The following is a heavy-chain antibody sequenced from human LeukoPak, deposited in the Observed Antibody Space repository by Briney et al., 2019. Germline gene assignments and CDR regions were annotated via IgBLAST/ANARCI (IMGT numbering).Heavy chain of an antibody. CDR3: AKIVGCGTSWYMGCRHYFDY. J-gene: IGHJ4*02. CDR1: GFTFSSYA. D-gene: IGHD6-13*01. CDR2: ISYDGSNK. Sequence: GGSLRLSCAASGFTFSSYAMHWVRQAPGKGLEWVAVISYDGSNKYYADSVKGRFTISRDNSKNTLYLQMNSLRAEDTAIFYCAKIVGCGTSWYMGCRHYFDYWGQGTLVTVSS. V-gene: IGHV3-30-3*02.